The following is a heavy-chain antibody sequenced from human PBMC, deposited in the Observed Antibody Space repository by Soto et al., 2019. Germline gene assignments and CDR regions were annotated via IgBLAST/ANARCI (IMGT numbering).Heavy chain of an antibody. CDR1: GYTLTELS. CDR3: ARVELLPTWFDP. CDR2: FDPEDGET. Sequence: ASVKVSCKVSGYTLTELSMHWVRQAPGKGLEWMGGFDPEDGETIYAQKLQGRVTMTTDTSTSTAYMELRSLRSDDTAVYYCARVELLPTWFDPWGQGTLVTVPS. V-gene: IGHV1-24*01. D-gene: IGHD2-15*01. J-gene: IGHJ5*02.